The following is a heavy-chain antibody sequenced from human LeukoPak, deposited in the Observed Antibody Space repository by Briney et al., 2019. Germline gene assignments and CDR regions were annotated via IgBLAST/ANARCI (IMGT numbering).Heavy chain of an antibody. J-gene: IGHJ4*02. CDR2: ISSSGSTI. D-gene: IGHD6-13*01. CDR1: GFTFSDYY. CDR3: AKDGAAAGTGDFDY. Sequence: GGSLRLSCAASGFTFSDYYMSWIRQAPGKGLEWVSYISSSGSTIYYADSVKGRFTISRDNSKNTLYLQMNSLRAEDTAVYYCAKDGAAAGTGDFDYWGQGTLVTVSS. V-gene: IGHV3-11*04.